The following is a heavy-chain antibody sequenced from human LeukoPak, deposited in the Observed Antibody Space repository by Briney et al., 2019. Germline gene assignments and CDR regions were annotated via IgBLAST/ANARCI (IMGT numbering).Heavy chain of an antibody. CDR3: ARVRLGEISGWYIFDD. J-gene: IGHJ4*02. D-gene: IGHD6-19*01. V-gene: IGHV3-30*02. CDR1: GFTFSSYG. CDR2: IRKDAGKT. Sequence: PGGSLRLSCIASGFTFSSYGSHWVRQAPGKGLEWLAFIRKDAGKTYYADSVKGRFSISRDISKNTLYLQMNSLRVEDTAVYYCARVRLGEISGWYIFDDWGQGTLVTVSS.